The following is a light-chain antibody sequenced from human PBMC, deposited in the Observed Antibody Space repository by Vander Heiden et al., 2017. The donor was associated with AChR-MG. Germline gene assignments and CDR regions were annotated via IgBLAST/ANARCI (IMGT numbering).Light chain of an antibody. CDR3: QQRINWPPMYT. Sequence: EIVLTQSPATLSLSPGERATLPCRASQSVSSYLAWYQQKPGQAPRLLIYDASNRATGIPARFSGSGSGTDFTLTISSLEAEDFAVYYCQQRINWPPMYTFGQGTKLEIK. V-gene: IGKV3-11*01. J-gene: IGKJ2*01. CDR1: QSVSSY. CDR2: DAS.